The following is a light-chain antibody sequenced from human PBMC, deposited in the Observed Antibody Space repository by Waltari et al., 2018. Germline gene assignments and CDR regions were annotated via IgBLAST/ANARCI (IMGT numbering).Light chain of an antibody. Sequence: EIVMTQSPATLSVSQGERATLTCRASQSVSSNLAWYQQKPGQAPRLLIYGASTRATGIPARFSGSGSGTNFTLTISSLQSEDFAVYYCQQYNNWPRTFGQGTKVEIK. CDR2: GAS. J-gene: IGKJ1*01. CDR1: QSVSSN. CDR3: QQYNNWPRT. V-gene: IGKV3-15*01.